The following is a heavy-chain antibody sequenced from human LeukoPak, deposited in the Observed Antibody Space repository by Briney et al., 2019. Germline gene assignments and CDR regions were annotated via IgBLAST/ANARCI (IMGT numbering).Heavy chain of an antibody. CDR2: INPDSGGT. D-gene: IGHD3-10*01. V-gene: IGHV1-2*04. CDR1: GYTFTGYY. J-gene: IGHJ3*02. CDR3: ARDRRSHYYGSGTYYPDAFDI. Sequence: GASVKVSCKASGYTFTGYYMHWVRQAPGQGLEWMGWINPDSGGTNYAQKFQGWVTMTRDTSISTAYMELSRLRSDDTAVYYCARDRRSHYYGSGTYYPDAFDIWGQGTMVTVSS.